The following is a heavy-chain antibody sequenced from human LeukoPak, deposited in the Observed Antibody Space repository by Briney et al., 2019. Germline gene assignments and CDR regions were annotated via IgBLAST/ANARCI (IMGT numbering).Heavy chain of an antibody. Sequence: ASVKVSCNASGYSFTGYYMHWVRHAPAPGLELMGWIHPNSGGTNYAQKFQGRVTMTRDTSISTAYMELSRLRSDDTAVYYCARDPRDYTNSLEFHYWGQGTLITVSS. J-gene: IGHJ4*02. CDR3: ARDPRDYTNSLEFHY. D-gene: IGHD4-11*01. CDR2: IHPNSGGT. V-gene: IGHV1-2*02. CDR1: GYSFTGYY.